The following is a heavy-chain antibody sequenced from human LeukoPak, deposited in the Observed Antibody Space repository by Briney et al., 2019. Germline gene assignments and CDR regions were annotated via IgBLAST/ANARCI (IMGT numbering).Heavy chain of an antibody. CDR3: ARDESDFWSGYYSQYGMDV. J-gene: IGHJ6*02. D-gene: IGHD3-3*01. V-gene: IGHV3-30-3*01. CDR2: ISYDGSNK. CDR1: GFTFSSYA. Sequence: GRSLRLSCAASGFTFSSYAMHWVRQAPGKGPEWVAVISYDGSNKYYADSVKGRFTISRDNSKNTLYLQMNSLRAEDTAVYYCARDESDFWSGYYSQYGMDVWGQGTTVTVSS.